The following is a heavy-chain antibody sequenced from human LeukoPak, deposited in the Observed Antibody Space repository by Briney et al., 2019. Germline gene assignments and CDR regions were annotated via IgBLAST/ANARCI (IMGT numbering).Heavy chain of an antibody. J-gene: IGHJ4*02. Sequence: TGGSLRLSCAASGFTFSTYAMHWVRQAPGKGLEWVAVISYDGSNTYYADSVKGRFTISRDNSKNTLYLQLNNLRAEDTAVYYCARDSTYYYASGSSGPHYFDYWGQGTLVTVSS. CDR1: GFTFSTYA. D-gene: IGHD3-10*01. CDR2: ISYDGSNT. V-gene: IGHV3-30*01. CDR3: ARDSTYYYASGSSGPHYFDY.